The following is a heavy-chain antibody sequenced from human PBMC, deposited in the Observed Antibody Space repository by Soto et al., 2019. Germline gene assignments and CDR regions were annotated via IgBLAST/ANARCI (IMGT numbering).Heavy chain of an antibody. Sequence: PKISCKGSGYSFTSYWIGWVRQMPGKGLEWMGIIYPGDSDTRYSPSFQGQVTISADKSISTAYLQWSSLKASDTAMYYCARLEMAVGHYYGMDVWGQGTTVTVSS. J-gene: IGHJ6*02. CDR1: GYSFTSYW. V-gene: IGHV5-51*01. CDR2: IYPGDSDT. CDR3: ARLEMAVGHYYGMDV. D-gene: IGHD3-16*01.